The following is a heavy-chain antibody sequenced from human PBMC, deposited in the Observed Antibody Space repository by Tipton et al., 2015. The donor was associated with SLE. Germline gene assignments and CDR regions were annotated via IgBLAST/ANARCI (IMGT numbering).Heavy chain of an antibody. CDR1: GGSISSYY. CDR2: IYYSGST. Sequence: TLSLTCTVSGGSISSYYWSWIRQPPGKGLEWIGYIYYSGSTNYNPSLKSRVTISVDTSKNQFSLKLSSVTAADTAVYYCATPSIGYYHDSSGYTISHDAFDIWGQGTMVTVSS. V-gene: IGHV4-59*01. J-gene: IGHJ3*02. D-gene: IGHD3-22*01. CDR3: ATPSIGYYHDSSGYTISHDAFDI.